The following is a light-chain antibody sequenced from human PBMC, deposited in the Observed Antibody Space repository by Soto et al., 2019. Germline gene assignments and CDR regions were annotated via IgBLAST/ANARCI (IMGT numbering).Light chain of an antibody. CDR2: GIS. Sequence: EIVLTQSPGTLSLSPGERATLSCRASHTISSSYLAWYQQKPGQAPRLLMYGISRRATGIPDRFSGSGSGTDFTLTITRLEPEDFAVYYCQQYVTSSRRTLGQGTKVDIK. CDR3: QQYVTSSRRT. J-gene: IGKJ1*01. V-gene: IGKV3-20*01. CDR1: HTISSSY.